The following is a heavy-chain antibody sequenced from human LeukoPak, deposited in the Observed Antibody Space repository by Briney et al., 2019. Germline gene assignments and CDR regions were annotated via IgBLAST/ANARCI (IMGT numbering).Heavy chain of an antibody. CDR3: AKDSSSSNYYYGMDV. J-gene: IGHJ6*02. V-gene: IGHV3-30*18. CDR1: GFTFSSYG. D-gene: IGHD6-6*01. Sequence: GRSLRLSCAASGFTFSSYGMHWVRQAPGKGLEWVAVISDDGSNQYYVDSVKGRVTISRDNSKNTLFLQMNSLRAEDTAVYYCAKDSSSSNYYYGMDVWGQGTTVTVSS. CDR2: ISDDGSNQ.